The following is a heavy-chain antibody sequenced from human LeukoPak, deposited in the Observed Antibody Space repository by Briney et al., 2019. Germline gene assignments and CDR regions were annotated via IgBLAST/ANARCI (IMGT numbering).Heavy chain of an antibody. J-gene: IGHJ3*02. V-gene: IGHV4-4*02. CDR2: IYHSGST. Sequence: PSETLSLTCAVSGGSISSSNWWSWVRQPPGKGLEWIGEIYHSGSTNYNPPLKSRVTISVDKSKNQFSLKLSSVTAADTAVYYCARAGGRDGYNWNAFDIWGQGTMVTVSS. CDR1: GGSISSSNW. CDR3: ARAGGRDGYNWNAFDI. D-gene: IGHD5-24*01.